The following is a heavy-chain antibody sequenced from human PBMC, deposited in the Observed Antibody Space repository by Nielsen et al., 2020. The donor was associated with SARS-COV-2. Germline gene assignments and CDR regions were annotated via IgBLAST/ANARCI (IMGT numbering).Heavy chain of an antibody. CDR1: GRSLSGYY. J-gene: IGHJ4*02. D-gene: IGHD6-19*01. Sequence: SETLSLTCAAYGRSLSGYYWSWIRQPPGKGLEWIGEINHSGSTNYNPSLKSRVTISGDTSKNQFSLKLRSVAAADTAVYYCARRSSDWYALDYWGQGTLVTVSS. CDR3: ARRSSDWYALDY. V-gene: IGHV4-34*01. CDR2: INHSGST.